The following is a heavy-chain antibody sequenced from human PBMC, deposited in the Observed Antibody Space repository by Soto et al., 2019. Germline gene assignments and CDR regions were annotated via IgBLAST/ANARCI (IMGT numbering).Heavy chain of an antibody. CDR2: IYYSGNT. Sequence: SETLSLTCSVSGGSISSGYYYWSWIRQPPGKGLEWIGNIYYSGNTYYNPSLKSRLIISIDTSKNQFSLKVGSVTAADTAVYYCARDRGGTAGATKGTIDYYGMDVWGQGTTVTVSS. J-gene: IGHJ6*02. CDR1: GGSISSGYYY. D-gene: IGHD1-26*01. CDR3: ARDRGGTAGATKGTIDYYGMDV. V-gene: IGHV4-30-4*01.